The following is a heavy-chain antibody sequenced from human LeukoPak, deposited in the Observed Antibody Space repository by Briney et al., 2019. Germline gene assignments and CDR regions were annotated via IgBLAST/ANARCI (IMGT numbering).Heavy chain of an antibody. Sequence: AGSLRLSCAASGFTFNTYAMSWVRQAPAKGLEWVSSSSGGGGTAYYADSVEGRFTILRDNSKSTLYLRMNSLRAEDTALYYCARHTSYDSSGYYFDYWGQGTLVTVSS. CDR1: GFTFNTYA. CDR3: ARHTSYDSSGYYFDY. CDR2: SSGGGGTA. V-gene: IGHV3-23*01. J-gene: IGHJ4*02. D-gene: IGHD3-22*01.